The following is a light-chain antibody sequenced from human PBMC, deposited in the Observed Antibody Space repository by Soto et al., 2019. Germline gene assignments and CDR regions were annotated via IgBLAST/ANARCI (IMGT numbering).Light chain of an antibody. CDR3: MQGTHWPT. V-gene: IGKV2-30*02. J-gene: IGKJ5*01. CDR1: RSLLHSDGNTY. CDR2: KVS. Sequence: DVVMTQSPLSLPVTLGQSASLSCRSSRSLLHSDGNTYLTWFHQRPGQSPRRLIYKVSNRESGVPDRFSGSGSGTDFTLKISRVEAEDVGLYYCMQGTHWPTFGQGTRLEIK.